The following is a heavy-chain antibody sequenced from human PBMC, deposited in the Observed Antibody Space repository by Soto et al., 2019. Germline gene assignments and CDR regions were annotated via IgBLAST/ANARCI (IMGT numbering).Heavy chain of an antibody. Sequence: PGASLKISCEASGYNFKDYWIGWVRQMPGKGLEWMGIIYPADSNTKYSPSFQGQVTISADNSITTAYLQWSSLKASDTAMYYCARGSGGYWTDYWGQGTLVTVSS. CDR1: GYNFKDYW. D-gene: IGHD1-26*01. CDR3: ARGSGGYWTDY. V-gene: IGHV5-51*01. CDR2: IYPADSNT. J-gene: IGHJ4*02.